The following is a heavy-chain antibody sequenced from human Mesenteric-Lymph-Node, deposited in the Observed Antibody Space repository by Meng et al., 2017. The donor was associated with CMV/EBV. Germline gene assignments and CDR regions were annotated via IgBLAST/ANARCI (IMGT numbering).Heavy chain of an antibody. D-gene: IGHD2-2*01. V-gene: IGHV1-69*04. CDR2: IIPILGIA. CDR3: ARDCGGTSCPYYYYGMDV. Sequence: SVKVSCKASGFTFSSYTISWVRQAPGQGLEWMGRIIPILGIANYAQKFQGRVTITADKSTSTAYMELSSLRSEDTAVYYCARDCGGTSCPYYYYGMDVWGQGTTVTVSS. CDR1: GFTFSSYT. J-gene: IGHJ6*02.